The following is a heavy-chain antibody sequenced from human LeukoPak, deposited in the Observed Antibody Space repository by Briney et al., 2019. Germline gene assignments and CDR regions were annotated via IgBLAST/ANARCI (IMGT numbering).Heavy chain of an antibody. V-gene: IGHV1-3*04. D-gene: IGHD1-26*01. Sequence: GASVKVSCKASGYTFTNYAIHWVRQAPGQRLEWMGWINIGGGNTKYSQTFQGRVTITRDTSASTAYMELSSLRSEDTAVFFCALGAYDYWGQGTLVTVSS. CDR2: INIGGGNT. CDR1: GYTFTNYA. CDR3: ALGAYDY. J-gene: IGHJ4*02.